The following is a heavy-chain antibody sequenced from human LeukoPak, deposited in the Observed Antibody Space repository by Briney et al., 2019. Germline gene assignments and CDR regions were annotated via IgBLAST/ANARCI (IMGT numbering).Heavy chain of an antibody. CDR2: ISGSGAST. CDR1: GFTFSSYA. Sequence: PGGSLRLSCAASGFTFSSYAMSWVRQAPGKGLEWVSAISGSGASTYYADSVKGRFTISRDNSKNTLYLQMNSLRAEDTAVYYCANDALQGYSSGWYPTGYFDYWGQGTLVTVSS. CDR3: ANDALQGYSSGWYPTGYFDY. D-gene: IGHD6-19*01. V-gene: IGHV3-23*01. J-gene: IGHJ4*02.